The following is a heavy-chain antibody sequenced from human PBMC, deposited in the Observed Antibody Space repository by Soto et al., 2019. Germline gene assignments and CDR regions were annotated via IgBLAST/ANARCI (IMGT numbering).Heavy chain of an antibody. CDR2: IYWDDDK. V-gene: IGHV2-5*02. Sequence: GSGPTLVNPTQTLTLTCTFSGFSLSTSGVGVGWIRQPPGKALEWLALIYWDDDKRYSPSLKSRLTITKDTSKNQVVLTMTNMDPVDTATYYCAHSPSIIAAAGSRAFGYWGQGTLVTVSS. CDR3: AHSPSIIAAAGSRAFGY. CDR1: GFSLSTSGVG. J-gene: IGHJ4*02. D-gene: IGHD6-13*01.